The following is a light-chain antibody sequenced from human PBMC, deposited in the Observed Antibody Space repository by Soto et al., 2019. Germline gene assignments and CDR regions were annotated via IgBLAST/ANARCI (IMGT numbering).Light chain of an antibody. CDR3: QQRSNWPPLT. Sequence: EIVLTQSPGTLSLSPGEIATLSFSASQSISSNYLAWYQQKPGQAPRLLIFGASSRATGIPDRFSGSGSGTDFTLTISSLEPEDFAVYYCQQRSNWPPLTFGGGTKVDIK. J-gene: IGKJ4*01. V-gene: IGKV3D-20*02. CDR2: GAS. CDR1: QSISSNY.